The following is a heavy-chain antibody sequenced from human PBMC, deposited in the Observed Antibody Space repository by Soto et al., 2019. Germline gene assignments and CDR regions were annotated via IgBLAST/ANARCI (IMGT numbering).Heavy chain of an antibody. Sequence: EVQLVESGGGLIQPGGSLRLSCAASGFNFGRYAMNWVRQAPGKGLEWVSYISASSANIKYADSVKGRFTISRDNAKNSLYLQMDSLRAADMAVYYCARNQSVGQTRYYYTDVWGKGTTVTVSS. CDR2: ISASSANI. CDR1: GFNFGRYA. D-gene: IGHD1-20*01. V-gene: IGHV3-48*01. CDR3: ARNQSVGQTRYYYTDV. J-gene: IGHJ6*03.